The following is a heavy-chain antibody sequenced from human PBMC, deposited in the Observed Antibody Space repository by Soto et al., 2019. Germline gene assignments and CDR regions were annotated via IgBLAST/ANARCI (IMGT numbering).Heavy chain of an antibody. CDR2: ISSNGGST. V-gene: IGHV3-64D*08. CDR3: VKDLWGQEMATIIRLETIDY. CDR1: GFTFSSYA. D-gene: IGHD5-12*01. J-gene: IGHJ4*02. Sequence: GGSLRLSCSASGFTFSSYAMHWVRQAPGKGLEYVSAISSNGGSTYYADSVKGRFTISRDNSKNTLYLQMSSLRAEDTAVYYCVKDLWGQEMATIIRLETIDYWGQGTLVTVSS.